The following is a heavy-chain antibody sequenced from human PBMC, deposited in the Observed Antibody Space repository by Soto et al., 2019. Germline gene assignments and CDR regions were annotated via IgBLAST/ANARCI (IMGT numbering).Heavy chain of an antibody. CDR3: ARQLPAAIRLGCFDP. J-gene: IGHJ5*02. D-gene: IGHD2-2*02. V-gene: IGHV4-39*01. CDR2: IYYSGST. Sequence: PSETLSLTCTVSGGSISRSTYYWGWIRQPPGKGLEWIWSIYYSGSTYYRPSLKSRVTISVDTSKNQFSLKLSSVTAADTAVYYCARQLPAAIRLGCFDPWGQGTLVTVSS. CDR1: GGSISRSTYY.